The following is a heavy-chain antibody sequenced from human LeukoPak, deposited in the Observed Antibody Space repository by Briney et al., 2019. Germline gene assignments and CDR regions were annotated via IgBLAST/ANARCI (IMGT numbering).Heavy chain of an antibody. CDR1: GGSISSSSYY. J-gene: IGHJ3*02. V-gene: IGHV4-39*07. D-gene: IGHD4-23*01. CDR2: INHSGST. Sequence: SETLSLTCTVSGGSISSSSYYWGWIRQPPGKGLEWIGEINHSGSTNYNPSLKSRVTISVDTSKNQFSLKVSSVTAADTAVYYCASLRWLRRRGAFDIWGQGTMVTVSS. CDR3: ASLRWLRRRGAFDI.